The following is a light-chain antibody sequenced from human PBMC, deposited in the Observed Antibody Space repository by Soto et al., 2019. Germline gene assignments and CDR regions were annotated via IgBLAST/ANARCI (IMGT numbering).Light chain of an antibody. CDR2: VDS. Sequence: QSVLTQPASVSGSPGQTITISCTGTSSNVGGYNAVSWYQHHPGTAPKLMIYVDSNRPSGVPNRFSGSKSGNTASLTITGLQAEDEADYYCSSYTTSSTFLVFGSGTKLTVL. CDR3: SSYTTSSTFLV. J-gene: IGLJ1*01. V-gene: IGLV2-14*03. CDR1: SSNVGGYNA.